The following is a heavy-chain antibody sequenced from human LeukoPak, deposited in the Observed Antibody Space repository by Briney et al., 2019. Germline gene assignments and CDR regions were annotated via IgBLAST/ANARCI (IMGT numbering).Heavy chain of an antibody. CDR1: GFTFSSYA. J-gene: IGHJ4*02. CDR3: ARDKSTVTTLGYDY. Sequence: GGSLRLSCAASGFTFSSYAMSWVRQAPGKGLEWVSAISGSGGSTYYADSVKGRFTISRDNAKNSLYLQMNSLRAEDTAVYYCARDKSTVTTLGYDYWGQGTLVTVSS. D-gene: IGHD4-17*01. CDR2: ISGSGGST. V-gene: IGHV3-23*01.